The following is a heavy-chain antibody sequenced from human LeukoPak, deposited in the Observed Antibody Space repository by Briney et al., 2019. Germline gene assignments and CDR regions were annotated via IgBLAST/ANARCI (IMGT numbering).Heavy chain of an antibody. CDR1: GGSFSGYY. D-gene: IGHD2-8*01. CDR2: INHSGST. V-gene: IGHV4-34*01. Sequence: SETLSLTCAVYGGSFSGYYWSWIRQPPGKGLEWIGEINHSGSTNYNPSLKSRVTISVDTSKNQFSLELSSVTAADTAVYYCARGVLVTVYAASDYWGQGTLVTVSS. CDR3: ARGVLVTVYAASDY. J-gene: IGHJ4*02.